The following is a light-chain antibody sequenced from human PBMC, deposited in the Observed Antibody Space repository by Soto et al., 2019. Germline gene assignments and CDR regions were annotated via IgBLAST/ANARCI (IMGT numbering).Light chain of an antibody. CDR1: QGINNH. CDR3: QNYNTAPPAGT. J-gene: IGKJ4*01. Sequence: DFQMTQSPSSLSASVGDRVTITCRASQGINNHLAWFQQKPGKVPKVLIYAASTLQSGVPSRFSGSGSGTDVTRTISSLQPDDVAAYYCQNYNTAPPAGTFGGGTKVEIK. V-gene: IGKV1-27*01. CDR2: AAS.